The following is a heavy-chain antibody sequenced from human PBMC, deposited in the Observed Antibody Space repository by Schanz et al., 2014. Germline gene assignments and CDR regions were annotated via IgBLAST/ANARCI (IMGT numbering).Heavy chain of an antibody. CDR2: ISNSGTTI. CDR3: ARDLISSGWYDRDIAHFDY. CDR1: GFTFSDYY. Sequence: QVQLVESGGGLVKPGGSLRLSCAASGFTFSDYYMSWIRQAPGKGLEWVSYISNSGTTIYYADSVKGRFTISRDNAKNSLYLQMNSLRVEDTAVYYCARDLISSGWYDRDIAHFDYWGQGTLATVSS. J-gene: IGHJ4*02. D-gene: IGHD6-19*01. V-gene: IGHV3-11*01.